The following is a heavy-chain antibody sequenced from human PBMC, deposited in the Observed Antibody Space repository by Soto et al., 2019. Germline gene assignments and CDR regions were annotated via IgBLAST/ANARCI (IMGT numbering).Heavy chain of an antibody. V-gene: IGHV1-18*01. Sequence: QVQLVQSEAEVKKPGASVKVSCEASGYIFTEYAFAWVRQAPGQGLEWMGWISAYNGITNYAQKFQGRVTMTTDTTTNKASMEVRSLTSDDTAVYYCARVEDRAMDVWGQGTKVTVSS. CDR3: ARVEDRAMDV. CDR2: ISAYNGIT. J-gene: IGHJ6*02. CDR1: GYIFTEYA.